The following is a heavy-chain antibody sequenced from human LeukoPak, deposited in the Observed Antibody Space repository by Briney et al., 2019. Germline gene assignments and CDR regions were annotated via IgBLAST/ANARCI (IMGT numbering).Heavy chain of an antibody. V-gene: IGHV1-69*05. Sequence: SAKVSCKASGGTFSSYAISWVRQAPGQGLEWMGRSIPIFGTANYAQKFQGRVTITTDESTSTAYMELSSLRSEDTAVYYCARTYYYGSGSYRGAEYFQHWGQGTLVTVSS. D-gene: IGHD3-10*01. CDR2: SIPIFGTA. CDR1: GGTFSSYA. CDR3: ARTYYYGSGSYRGAEYFQH. J-gene: IGHJ1*01.